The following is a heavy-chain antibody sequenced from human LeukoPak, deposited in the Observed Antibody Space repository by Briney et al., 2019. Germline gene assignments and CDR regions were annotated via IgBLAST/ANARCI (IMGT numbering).Heavy chain of an antibody. CDR1: GDSVSRSDSY. D-gene: IGHD3-22*01. V-gene: IGHV4-39*01. J-gene: IGHJ1*01. CDR2: IYYSGRT. Sequence: SETLSLTCSVSGDSVSRSDSYWDWIRQPPGKGLEWIGTIYYSGRTYYSPSLKSRVTMSVDPSNNQFSLNLRSVTTADTAVYYCARRRYYDGSGYLEWGQGTLLSVSS. CDR3: ARRRYYDGSGYLE.